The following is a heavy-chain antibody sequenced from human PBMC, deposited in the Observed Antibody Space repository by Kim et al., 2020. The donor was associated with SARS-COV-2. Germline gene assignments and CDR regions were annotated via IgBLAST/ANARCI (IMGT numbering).Heavy chain of an antibody. CDR2: IYYSGST. D-gene: IGHD6-6*01. J-gene: IGHJ4*02. CDR3: ARMYSSYPLFDY. Sequence: SETLSLTCTVSGGSISSYYWSWIRQPPGKGLEWIGYIYYSGSTNYNPSLKSRVTISVDTSKNQFSLKLSSVTAADTAVYYCARMYSSYPLFDYWGQGTLV. CDR1: GGSISSYY. V-gene: IGHV4-59*13.